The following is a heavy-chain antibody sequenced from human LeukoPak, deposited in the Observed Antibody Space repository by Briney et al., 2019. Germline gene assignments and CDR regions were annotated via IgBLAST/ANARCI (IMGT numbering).Heavy chain of an antibody. J-gene: IGHJ6*02. CDR2: ISSSSSYI. V-gene: IGHV3-21*01. CDR3: ARGAAMAYYYYYGMDV. CDR1: GFTFSSYS. Sequence: PGGSLRLSCAVSGFTFSSYSMNWVRQAPGKGLEWVSSISSSSSYIYYADSVKGRFTISRDNAKNSLYLQMNSLRAEDTAVYYCARGAAMAYYYYYGMDVWGQGTTVTVS. D-gene: IGHD2-2*01.